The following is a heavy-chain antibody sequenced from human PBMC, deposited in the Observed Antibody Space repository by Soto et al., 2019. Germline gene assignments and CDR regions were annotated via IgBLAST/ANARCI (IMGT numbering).Heavy chain of an antibody. CDR3: AIPENWGPDAFDI. J-gene: IGHJ3*02. Sequence: ASVKVSCKASGYTLASYDINWVRQATGQGLEWMGWMNPNSGNTGYAQKFQGRVTMTRNTSISTAYMELSSLRSEGTAVYYCAIPENWGPDAFDIWGQGTMVTVSS. CDR2: MNPNSGNT. V-gene: IGHV1-8*01. D-gene: IGHD7-27*01. CDR1: GYTLASYD.